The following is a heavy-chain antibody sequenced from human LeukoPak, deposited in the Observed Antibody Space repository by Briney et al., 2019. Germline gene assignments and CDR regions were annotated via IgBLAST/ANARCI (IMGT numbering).Heavy chain of an antibody. CDR2: ISSSGSTI. V-gene: IGHV3-48*03. CDR3: VRAQGAMALGIDH. CDR1: GFTFSSYE. D-gene: IGHD1-26*01. Sequence: GGSLRLSCAASGFTFSSYEMNWVRQAPGKGLEWVSYISSSGSTIYYADSVKGRFTISRDNAKNPLYLQMNSRRAEDTAVYYCVRAQGAMALGIDHWGQGTLSPSPQ. J-gene: IGHJ4*02.